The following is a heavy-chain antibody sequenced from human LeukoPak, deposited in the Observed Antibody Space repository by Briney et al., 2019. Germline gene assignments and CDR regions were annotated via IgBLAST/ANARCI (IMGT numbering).Heavy chain of an antibody. Sequence: SETLSLTCTVSGCSISSSSYYWGWIRQPPGKGLEWIGSIYYSGSTYYNPSLNSRVTISVGTSKNRFALKLSSVTAADTAVYYCARQGAAEVTWFDPWGQGALVTVSS. CDR2: IYYSGST. J-gene: IGHJ5*02. CDR1: GCSISSSSYY. D-gene: IGHD6-13*01. CDR3: ARQGAAEVTWFDP. V-gene: IGHV4-39*01.